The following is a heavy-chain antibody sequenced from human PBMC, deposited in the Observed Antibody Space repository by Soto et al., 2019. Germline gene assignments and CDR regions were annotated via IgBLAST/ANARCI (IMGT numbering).Heavy chain of an antibody. D-gene: IGHD3-22*01. CDR2: ISAYNGNT. V-gene: IGHV1-18*04. Sequence: ASVKVSCKASGYTFTSYGISWVRQAPGQGLEWMGWISAYNGNTNYAQKLQGRVTMTTDTSTSTAYMELRSLRSDDTAVYYCARDLDYYYDMGQELDAFDIWGQGTMVTVSS. CDR3: ARDLDYYYDMGQELDAFDI. J-gene: IGHJ3*02. CDR1: GYTFTSYG.